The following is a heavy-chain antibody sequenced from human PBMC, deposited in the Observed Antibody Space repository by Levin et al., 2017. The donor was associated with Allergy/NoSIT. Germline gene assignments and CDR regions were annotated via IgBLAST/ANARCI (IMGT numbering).Heavy chain of an antibody. V-gene: IGHV3-72*01. CDR2: SRNKANSYST. Sequence: GESLKISCAASAFSLTGHYMDWVRQAPGKGLEWVGRSRNKANSYSTEYAASVKGRFSISRDDSKNSLYLQMNSLKIEDTAVDYCVRAGSGNNYYSDYWGQGTLVTVSS. J-gene: IGHJ4*02. CDR1: AFSLTGHY. CDR3: VRAGSGNNYYSDY. D-gene: IGHD1-26*01.